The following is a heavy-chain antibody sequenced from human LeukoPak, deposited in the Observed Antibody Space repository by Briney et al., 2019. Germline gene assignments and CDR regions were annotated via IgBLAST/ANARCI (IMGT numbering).Heavy chain of an antibody. V-gene: IGHV3-23*01. CDR1: GFTVSNYG. Sequence: GGSLRLSCAASGFTVSNYGMNWVRQAPGKGLEWVSAISGSGGSTYYADSVKGRFTISRDNSKNTLYLQMNSLRAEDTAVYYCAKGRNYYYYGMDVWGQGTTVTVSS. CDR3: AKGRNYYYYGMDV. J-gene: IGHJ6*02. CDR2: ISGSGGST.